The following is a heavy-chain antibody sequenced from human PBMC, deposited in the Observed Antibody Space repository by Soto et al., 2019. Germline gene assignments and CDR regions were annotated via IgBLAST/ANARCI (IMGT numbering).Heavy chain of an antibody. D-gene: IGHD2-15*01. CDR1: GDTFSFYT. CDR3: ASSEVSGYRALDY. V-gene: IGHV1-69*02. J-gene: IGHJ4*02. Sequence: QVQLVQSGTEVKKPGSSVKVSCKASGDTFSFYTINWVRQAPGLGLEWVGRINPIVSMSNYAQKFQGRVSMTAYKSTGIALMELRSLRSDDTAMYFCASSEVSGYRALDYWGEGCLVIVSS. CDR2: INPIVSMS.